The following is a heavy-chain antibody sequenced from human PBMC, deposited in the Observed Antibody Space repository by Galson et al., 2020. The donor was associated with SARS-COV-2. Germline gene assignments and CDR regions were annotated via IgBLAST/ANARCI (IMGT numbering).Heavy chain of an antibody. CDR2: IIPIFGTA. V-gene: IGHV1-69*06. D-gene: IGHD6-6*01. CDR3: ARWAPCSSSSDYYYYYMDV. Sequence: SVKVSCKASGGTFSSYAISWVRQAPGQGLEWMGGIIPIFGTANYAQKFQGRVTITADKSTSTAYMELSSLRSEDTAVYYCARWAPCSSSSDYYYYYMDVGGKGTTVTVSS. J-gene: IGHJ6*03. CDR1: GGTFSSYA.